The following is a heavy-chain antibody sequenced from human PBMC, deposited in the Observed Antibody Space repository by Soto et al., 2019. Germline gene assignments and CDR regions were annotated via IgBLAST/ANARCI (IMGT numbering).Heavy chain of an antibody. Sequence: QLQLQESGPGLVKPSETLSLTCTVSGGSISSSSYYWGWIRQPPGKGLEWIGSIYYSGSTYYNPSLKSRVTISVDTSKNQFSLKLSSVTAADTAVYYCARSNYGDYVLFDYWGQGTLVTVSS. CDR2: IYYSGST. D-gene: IGHD4-17*01. V-gene: IGHV4-39*01. J-gene: IGHJ4*02. CDR3: ARSNYGDYVLFDY. CDR1: GGSISSSSYY.